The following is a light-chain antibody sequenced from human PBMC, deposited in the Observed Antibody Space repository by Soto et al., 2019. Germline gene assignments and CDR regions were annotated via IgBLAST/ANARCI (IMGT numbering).Light chain of an antibody. V-gene: IGKV1-5*01. J-gene: IGKJ1*01. CDR3: QHYGGMWT. CDR1: QSITNR. CDR2: DAL. Sequence: IEMTQSPSTLSASVGDRVAITCRASQSITNRLAWYQLKPGKAPKDLIYDALNLESGVPSRFSGSGYGTEFTLTIRSLQPDDFATYCCQHYGGMWTFGQGTQVDIK.